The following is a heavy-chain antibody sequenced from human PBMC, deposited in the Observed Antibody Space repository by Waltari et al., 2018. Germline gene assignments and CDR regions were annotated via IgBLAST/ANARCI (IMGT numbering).Heavy chain of an antibody. CDR3: ARGSKRIVGATAIDY. CDR1: GGSISSYY. J-gene: IGHJ4*02. V-gene: IGHV4-59*01. D-gene: IGHD1-26*01. Sequence: QVQLQESGPGLVKPSETLSLTCTVSGGSISSYYWSWIRQPPGKGLEWIGYIYYSGSTNYNPSLKSRVTISVDTSRNQFSLKLSSGTAADTAVYYCARGSKRIVGATAIDYWGQGTLVTVSS. CDR2: IYYSGST.